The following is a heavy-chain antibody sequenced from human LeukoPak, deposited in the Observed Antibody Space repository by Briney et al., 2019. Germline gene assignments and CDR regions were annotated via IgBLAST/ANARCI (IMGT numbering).Heavy chain of an antibody. CDR1: GGSISSYY. Sequence: PSETLSLTCTVSGGSISSYYWSWIRQPPGKGLEWIGYIYYSGSTNYNPSLKSRVTISVDTSKNQFSLKLSSVTAADTAVYYCARVGYSSSSELDYWGQGTLVTVSS. CDR3: ARVGYSSSSELDY. D-gene: IGHD6-6*01. V-gene: IGHV4-59*01. CDR2: IYYSGST. J-gene: IGHJ4*02.